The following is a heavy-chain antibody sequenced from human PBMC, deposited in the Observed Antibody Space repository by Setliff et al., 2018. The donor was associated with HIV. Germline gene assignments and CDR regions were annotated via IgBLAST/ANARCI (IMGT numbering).Heavy chain of an antibody. Sequence: SETLSLTCSVSDDSISSGANYWSWIRQPAGQRLEWIGRIYASGSTNYNPSLKSRVSISVDMSKNQFSLRLNSVTAADTAVYFCARGGTVSADFDSWGQGTLVTVSS. CDR3: ARGGTVSADFDS. CDR2: IYASGST. V-gene: IGHV4-61*02. J-gene: IGHJ4*02. CDR1: DDSISSGANY. D-gene: IGHD6-19*01.